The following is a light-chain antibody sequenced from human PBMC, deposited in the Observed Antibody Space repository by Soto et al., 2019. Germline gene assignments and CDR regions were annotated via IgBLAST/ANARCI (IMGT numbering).Light chain of an antibody. V-gene: IGLV2-8*01. Sequence: QSALTQPPSASGSPGQSVTISCTGTSSDVGRYNYVSWYQQHPGKTPKLIIYEVTKRPSGVPDRFSASKSGNTASLTVSGLQAEDEADYSCSSHAGSNSFYVFGTGTKVTVL. CDR2: EVT. J-gene: IGLJ1*01. CDR1: SSDVGRYNY. CDR3: SSHAGSNSFYV.